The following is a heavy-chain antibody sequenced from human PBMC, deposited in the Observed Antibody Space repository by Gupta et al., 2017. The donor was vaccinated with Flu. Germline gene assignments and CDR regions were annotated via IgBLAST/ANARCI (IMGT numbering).Heavy chain of an antibody. Sequence: EVQLVESGGGLVQPGGSLRLSCSASGFTFSSYAMHWVRQAPGKGLEYVSAISSNGGSTYYADSVKGRFTISRDNSKNTLYLQMSSLRAEDTAVYYCVKDLAGNWNTQQDYYYGMDVWGQGTTVTVSS. D-gene: IGHD1/OR15-1a*01. V-gene: IGHV3-64D*06. J-gene: IGHJ6*02. CDR1: GFTFSSYA. CDR3: VKDLAGNWNTQQDYYYGMDV. CDR2: ISSNGGST.